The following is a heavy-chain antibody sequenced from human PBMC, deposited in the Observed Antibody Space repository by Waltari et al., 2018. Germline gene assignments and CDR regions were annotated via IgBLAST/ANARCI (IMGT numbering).Heavy chain of an antibody. J-gene: IGHJ4*02. D-gene: IGHD4-4*01. CDR1: GFSFSEYG. V-gene: IGHV3-49*03. CDR3: NGRDDYNGGH. CDR2: LRREAYGGTP. Sequence: EVQLVESGGRLVQPGRSLRLSCATSGFSFSEYGISWFRHVPGKGLEWVGFLRREAYGGTPEYAASVRGRFTSSRDDSKGLAYLQMNNLRTEDTAVYYCNGRDDYNGGHWGQGTLVTVSS.